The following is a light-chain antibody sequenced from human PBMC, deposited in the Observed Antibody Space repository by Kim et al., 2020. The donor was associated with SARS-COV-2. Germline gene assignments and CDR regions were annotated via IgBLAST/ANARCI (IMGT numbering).Light chain of an antibody. CDR2: DAS. CDR3: QQRANWLT. Sequence: LSPGERATLSCRASQSVGNNSLAWYQHKPGQAPRLLIYDASNRATGIPARFSGSGSGTDFTLTISSLEPEDFAVYYCQQRANWLTFGGGTKVDIK. CDR1: QSVGNN. V-gene: IGKV3-11*01. J-gene: IGKJ4*01.